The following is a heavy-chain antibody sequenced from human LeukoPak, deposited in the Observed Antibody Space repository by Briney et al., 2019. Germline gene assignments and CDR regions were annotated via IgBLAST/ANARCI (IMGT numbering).Heavy chain of an antibody. CDR2: INPNSGGT. Sequence: ASVKVSCKASGYTFTGYYMHWVRQAPGQGLEWMGWINPNSGGTNYAQKFQGRVTMTRDTSISTAYMELSRLRSDDTAVYYCARQKEVVVVAAIGYWGQGTLVTVPS. D-gene: IGHD2-15*01. CDR1: GYTFTGYY. V-gene: IGHV1-2*02. CDR3: ARQKEVVVVAAIGY. J-gene: IGHJ4*02.